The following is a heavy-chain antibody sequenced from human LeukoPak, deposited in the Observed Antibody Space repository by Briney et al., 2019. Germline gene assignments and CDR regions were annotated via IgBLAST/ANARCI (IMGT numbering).Heavy chain of an antibody. D-gene: IGHD5-12*01. CDR2: ISSSSSYI. CDR3: ARGSDIVATTPGS. Sequence: PGGSLRLSCAASGFTFSSYAMHWVRQAPGKGLEWVSSISSSSSYIYYADSVKGRFTISRDNAKNSLYLQMNSLRAEDTAVYYCARGSDIVATTPGSWGQGTLVTVSS. J-gene: IGHJ4*02. CDR1: GFTFSSYA. V-gene: IGHV3-21*01.